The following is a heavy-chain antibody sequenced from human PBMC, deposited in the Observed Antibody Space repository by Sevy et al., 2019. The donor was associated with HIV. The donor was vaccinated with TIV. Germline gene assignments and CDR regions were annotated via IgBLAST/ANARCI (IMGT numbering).Heavy chain of an antibody. CDR3: ARDQEVSGSYLEYFDYAMDV. Sequence: ASVKVSCKAAGYRFDTYYIHWVRQAPGQGLKWMGLIDPSGDTTKMSEKFQGRVTLTTDTSTSTVYRGLSSLESVDTAVYYCARDQEVSGSYLEYFDYAMDVWGQGTTVTVSS. V-gene: IGHV1-46*02. CDR1: GYRFDTYY. D-gene: IGHD1-26*01. CDR2: IDPSGDTT. J-gene: IGHJ6*02.